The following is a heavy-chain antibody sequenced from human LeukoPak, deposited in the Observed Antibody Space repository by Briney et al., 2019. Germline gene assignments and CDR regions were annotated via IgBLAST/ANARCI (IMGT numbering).Heavy chain of an antibody. CDR1: GYKFASYA. Sequence: ASVKVSCKASGYKFASYAMHWVRQAPGQRLEWMGWINAGNGNTKYSEKFQDRVTITMDTSATTANMDLSSLRSEDTAMYYCARDKFKTFDYWGQGTLVTVSS. V-gene: IGHV1-3*01. CDR3: ARDKFKTFDY. J-gene: IGHJ4*02. CDR2: INAGNGNT.